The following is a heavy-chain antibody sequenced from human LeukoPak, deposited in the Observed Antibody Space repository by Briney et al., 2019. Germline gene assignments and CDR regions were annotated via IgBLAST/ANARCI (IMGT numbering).Heavy chain of an antibody. CDR2: IYSGGST. Sequence: GGSLRLSCAASEFSVGSNYMTWVRQAPGKGLEWVSLIYSGGSTYYADSVKGRFTISRDNSKNTLYLQMNSLRAEDTAVYYCAKDDRHNWGAFDIWGQGTMVTVSS. CDR3: AKDDRHNWGAFDI. CDR1: EFSVGSNY. J-gene: IGHJ3*02. D-gene: IGHD1-1*01. V-gene: IGHV3-66*01.